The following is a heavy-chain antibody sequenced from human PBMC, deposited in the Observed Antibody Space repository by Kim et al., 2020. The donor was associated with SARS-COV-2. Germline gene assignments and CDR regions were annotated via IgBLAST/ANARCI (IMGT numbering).Heavy chain of an antibody. Sequence: SETLSLTCSVSGGSIRSGGKFWTWIRQHPAKGLEWIGYISYSGNSHYTLSLRSRVSISLQTSENQFSLELTSLTAADTAVYYCARGAPLVYWGQGILVTV. CDR1: GGSIRSGGKF. J-gene: IGHJ4*02. CDR2: ISYSGNS. V-gene: IGHV4-31*03. CDR3: ARGAPLVY.